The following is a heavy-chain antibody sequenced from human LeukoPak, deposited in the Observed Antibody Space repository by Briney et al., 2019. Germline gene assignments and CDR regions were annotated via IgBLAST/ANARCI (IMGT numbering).Heavy chain of an antibody. CDR1: GGSISSGDYY. CDR2: IYYSGST. Sequence: SETLSLTCTVSGGSISSGDYYWSWIRQPPGKGLEWIGYIYYSGSTNYNPSLKSRVTISVDTSKNQFSLKLSSVTAADTAVYYCARAAGGELPDYWGQGTLVTVSS. J-gene: IGHJ4*02. D-gene: IGHD3-16*01. V-gene: IGHV4-61*08. CDR3: ARAAGGELPDY.